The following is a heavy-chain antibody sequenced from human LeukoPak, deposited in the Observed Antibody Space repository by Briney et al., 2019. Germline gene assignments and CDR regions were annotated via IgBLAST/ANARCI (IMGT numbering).Heavy chain of an antibody. CDR2: IWYDGSNK. V-gene: IGHV3-33*06. Sequence: GGSLRLSCAASGFTFSSYGMHWVRQAPGKGLEWVAVIWYDGSNKYYADSVKGRFTISRDNSKNTLYLQMNSLRAEDTAVCYCAKECDDSSGYYLDYWGQGTLVTVSS. D-gene: IGHD3-22*01. J-gene: IGHJ4*02. CDR3: AKECDDSSGYYLDY. CDR1: GFTFSSYG.